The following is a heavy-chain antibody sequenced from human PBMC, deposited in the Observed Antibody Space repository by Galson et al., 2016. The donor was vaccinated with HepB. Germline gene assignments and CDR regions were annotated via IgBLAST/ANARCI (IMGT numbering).Heavy chain of an antibody. Sequence: SVKVSCKASGYTFTSYGISWVRQAPGQGLEWMGWISAYNGNTNYAQKLQGRVTMTTDTSTSTAYMELRSLRSDDTGVYYCARDYLRRTTYRGGMDVGGKGTTVTVSS. CDR2: ISAYNGNT. CDR1: GYTFTSYG. CDR3: ARDYLRRTTYRGGMDV. D-gene: IGHD2/OR15-2a*01. J-gene: IGHJ6*04. V-gene: IGHV1-18*01.